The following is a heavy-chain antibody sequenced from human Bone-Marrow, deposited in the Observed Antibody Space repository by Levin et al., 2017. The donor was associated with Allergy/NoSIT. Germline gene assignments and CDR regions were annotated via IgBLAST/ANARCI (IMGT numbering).Heavy chain of an antibody. CDR3: STEGGHCSGGSCYLLPFYYGMDV. CDR2: IKSRNDGGTT. CDR1: GFNFTNAW. J-gene: IGHJ6*02. Sequence: SCAASGFNFTNAWMSWVRQAPGKGLEWVGRIKSRNDGGTTDYAAPVKGRFIIPKDVAKNTLYLQMNSLKTQDTAVYYCSTEGGHCSGGSCYLLPFYYGMDVWGQGTTVTVSS. V-gene: IGHV3-15*01. D-gene: IGHD2-15*01.